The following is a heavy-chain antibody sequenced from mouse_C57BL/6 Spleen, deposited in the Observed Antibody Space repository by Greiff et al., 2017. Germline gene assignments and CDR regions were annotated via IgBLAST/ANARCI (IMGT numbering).Heavy chain of an antibody. J-gene: IGHJ2*01. CDR2: IDPETGGT. CDR3: TRDRDYDY. D-gene: IGHD2-4*01. CDR1: GYTFTDYE. V-gene: IGHV1-15*01. Sequence: VQLQQSGAELVRPGASVTLSCKASGYTFTDYEMHWVKQTPVHGLEWIGAIDPETGGTAYNQKFKGKAILTADKSSSTAYMGLRSLTSEDSAVYYCTRDRDYDYWGQGTTLTVSS.